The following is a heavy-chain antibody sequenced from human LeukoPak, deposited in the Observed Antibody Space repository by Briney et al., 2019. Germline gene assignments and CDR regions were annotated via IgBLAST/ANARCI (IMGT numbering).Heavy chain of an antibody. Sequence: PSETLSLTCTVSGGSISSSSYYWGWIRQPPGKGLEWVSYISSSGSTIYYADSVKGRFTISRDNAKNSLYLQMNSLRAEDTAVYYCAELGITMIGGVWGKGTTVTISS. CDR1: GGSISSSSYY. V-gene: IGHV3-11*04. CDR2: ISSSGSTI. D-gene: IGHD3-10*02. CDR3: AELGITMIGGV. J-gene: IGHJ6*04.